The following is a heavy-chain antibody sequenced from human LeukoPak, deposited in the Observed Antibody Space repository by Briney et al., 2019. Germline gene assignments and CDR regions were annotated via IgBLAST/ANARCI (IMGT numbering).Heavy chain of an antibody. CDR3: ARGYCSGGSCHNLDH. Sequence: GGSLRLSCAASGFTFNSYWMSWVRQAPGKGLEWVSIIYSGGSTFYADSVKGRFTISRDTSKNTLFLQMNSLRAEDTAVYYCARGYCSGGSCHNLDHWGQGTRVTVSS. D-gene: IGHD2-15*01. CDR2: IYSGGST. J-gene: IGHJ4*02. V-gene: IGHV3-53*01. CDR1: GFTFNSYW.